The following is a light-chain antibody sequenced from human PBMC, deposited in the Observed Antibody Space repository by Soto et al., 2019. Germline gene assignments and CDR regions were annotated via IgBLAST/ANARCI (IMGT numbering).Light chain of an antibody. V-gene: IGKV3-20*01. J-gene: IGKJ4*01. CDR3: QQFSSYPLT. CDR2: GAS. Sequence: EIVLPQSPGTLSLSPGARAPLSCRASQSVSSSYLAWYQQKPGQATRLLIYGASSRATGIPDRFSGGGSGTDFTLTISRLEPEEFAVYYCQQFSSYPLTVGGGNKVDIK. CDR1: QSVSSSY.